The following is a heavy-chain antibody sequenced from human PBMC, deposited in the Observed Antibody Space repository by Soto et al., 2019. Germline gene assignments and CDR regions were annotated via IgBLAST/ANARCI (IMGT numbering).Heavy chain of an antibody. Sequence: GGSLRLSYAASGFAFSTYDMHWVRQAPDKGLEWVAAVSYDGSDRYYVDSVRGRFTISRDNPKKTLYLQMNSLRAEDTAVYFCAKVRSGYCSSTNCYRAMDVWGKGTTVTVSS. V-gene: IGHV3-30*18. CDR1: GFAFSTYD. CDR2: VSYDGSDR. CDR3: AKVRSGYCSSTNCYRAMDV. J-gene: IGHJ6*03. D-gene: IGHD2-2*02.